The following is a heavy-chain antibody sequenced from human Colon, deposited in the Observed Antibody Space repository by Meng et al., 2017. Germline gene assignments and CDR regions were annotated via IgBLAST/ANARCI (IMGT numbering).Heavy chain of an antibody. D-gene: IGHD4-17*01. V-gene: IGHV4-30-4*01. Sequence: QGQHAEAGPGLVQPYQTLSLTCPVSGGSISRGDYYWSWIRQPPGKGLEWIGYIYYSGSTYSNASLKSRVTISIDRSKNQFSLKLSSVTAADTAVYYCARDRKHYGERGWFDPWGQGTLVTVSS. CDR2: IYYSGST. J-gene: IGHJ5*02. CDR3: ARDRKHYGERGWFDP. CDR1: GGSISRGDYY.